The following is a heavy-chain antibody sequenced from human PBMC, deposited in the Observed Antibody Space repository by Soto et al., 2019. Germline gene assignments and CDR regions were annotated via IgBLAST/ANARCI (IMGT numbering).Heavy chain of an antibody. CDR3: AKDKMITFGAWYY. CDR1: GFTFGDYA. D-gene: IGHD3-16*01. CDR2: ISGSGGST. J-gene: IGHJ4*02. Sequence: GGSLRLSCTTSGFTFGDYAMSWFRQAPGKGLEWVSAISGSGGSTYYADSVKGRFTISRDNSKNTLYLQMNSLRAEDTAVYYCAKDKMITFGAWYYWGQGTLVTVSS. V-gene: IGHV3-23*01.